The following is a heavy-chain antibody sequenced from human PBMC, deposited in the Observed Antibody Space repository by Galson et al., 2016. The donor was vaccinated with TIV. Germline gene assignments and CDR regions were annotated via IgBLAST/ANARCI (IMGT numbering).Heavy chain of an antibody. CDR3: ARATNYYDNWFDP. V-gene: IGHV1-2*06. CDR2: INPNNGDT. CDR1: GYTFTGYY. D-gene: IGHD3-10*01. Sequence: QSGAEVKTPGASVKVSCKASGYTFTGYYMDWVRQAPGQGLEWMGRINPNNGDTNYAQKFQGRVTITADESTDTAYVELNSLTSEDTAVYYCARATNYYDNWFDPWGQGTLGTVSS. J-gene: IGHJ5*02.